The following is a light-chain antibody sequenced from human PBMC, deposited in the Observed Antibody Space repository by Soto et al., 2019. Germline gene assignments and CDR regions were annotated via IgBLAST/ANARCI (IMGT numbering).Light chain of an antibody. CDR1: SSDVGGYNF. V-gene: IGLV2-8*01. CDR3: SSYAGSNVV. J-gene: IGLJ2*01. CDR2: EVS. Sequence: QSALTQPPSASGSPGQSVTISCTGTSSDVGGYNFVSWYQQHPGKAPKLMIFEVSKRPSGVPDRFSGSKSGSTASLTVSGLQAEDEADYFCSSYAGSNVVFCGGTKLTVL.